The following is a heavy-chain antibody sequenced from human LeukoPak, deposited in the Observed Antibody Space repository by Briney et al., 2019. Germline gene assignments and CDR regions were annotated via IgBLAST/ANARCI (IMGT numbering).Heavy chain of an antibody. D-gene: IGHD2-2*02. CDR2: IIPIFGTA. J-gene: IGHJ5*02. V-gene: IGHV1-69*05. Sequence: ASVKVSCKASGGTFSSYAISWVRQAPGQGLEWMGGIIPIFGTANYAQKFQGRVTMTRDTSISTAYMELSRLRSDDTAVYYCARDPCSTSCYNLDPWGQGTLVTVSS. CDR3: ARDPCSTSCYNLDP. CDR1: GGTFSSYA.